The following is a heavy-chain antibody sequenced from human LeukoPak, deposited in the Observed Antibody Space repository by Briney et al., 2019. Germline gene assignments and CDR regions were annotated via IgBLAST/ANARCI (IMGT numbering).Heavy chain of an antibody. J-gene: IGHJ4*02. CDR1: GFSLSTSGVS. Sequence: SGPTLVKPTQTLTLTCTFSGFSLSTSGVSVGWIRQPPGKALEWLAPIYGDDNRRYNVALISRLTITKDTSKNQVVLTMTSMDRVDTATYYCALRSNVMVRGFVDHWGQGTLVTVSS. D-gene: IGHD3-10*01. CDR2: IYGDDNR. V-gene: IGHV2-5*02. CDR3: ALRSNVMVRGFVDH.